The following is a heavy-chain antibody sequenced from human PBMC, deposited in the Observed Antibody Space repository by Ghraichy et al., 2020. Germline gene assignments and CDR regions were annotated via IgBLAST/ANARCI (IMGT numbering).Heavy chain of an antibody. Sequence: GESLNISCAASGFSFSDYWMHWVRQAPGKGLVWVSHIKSDGSYTNYADSVRGRFTISRDNAKNTLYLQVNSLRAEDAAVYYCARGRGAAGTYYFDYWGQGTLVTVSS. D-gene: IGHD6-13*01. CDR3: ARGRGAAGTYYFDY. J-gene: IGHJ4*02. CDR2: IKSDGSYT. V-gene: IGHV3-74*01. CDR1: GFSFSDYW.